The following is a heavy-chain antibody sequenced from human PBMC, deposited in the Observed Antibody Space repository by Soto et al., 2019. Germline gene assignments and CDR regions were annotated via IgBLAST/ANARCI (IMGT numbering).Heavy chain of an antibody. CDR2: IIPIFGTA. CDR3: AGGLSRSWYGEDNWFDP. CDR1: GGTFSSYA. V-gene: IGHV1-69*01. Sequence: QVQLVQSGAEVKKPGSSVKVSCKASGGTFSSYAISWVRQAPGQGLEWMGGIIPIFGTANYAQKFQGRVTITADDSTSAAYRALSRMRSEDTAVYYCAGGLSRSWYGEDNWFDPWGQGTLVTVSS. J-gene: IGHJ5*02. D-gene: IGHD6-13*01.